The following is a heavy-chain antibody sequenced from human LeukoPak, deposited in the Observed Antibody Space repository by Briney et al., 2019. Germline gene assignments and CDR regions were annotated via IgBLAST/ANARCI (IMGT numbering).Heavy chain of an antibody. Sequence: PGGSLRLSCAASGFTFRSYAMSWVRQAPGKGLEWVSVISGSGGSTNYADSVKGRFTISRDNFKNTLYLQMNSLRAEDTAVYYCAKDGWNDIPDYWGQGTLVTVSS. J-gene: IGHJ4*02. V-gene: IGHV3-23*01. D-gene: IGHD1-1*01. CDR2: ISGSGGST. CDR1: GFTFRSYA. CDR3: AKDGWNDIPDY.